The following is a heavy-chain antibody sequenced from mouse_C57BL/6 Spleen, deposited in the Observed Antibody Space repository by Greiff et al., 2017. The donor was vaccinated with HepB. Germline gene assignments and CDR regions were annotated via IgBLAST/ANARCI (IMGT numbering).Heavy chain of an antibody. V-gene: IGHV1-69*01. CDR1: GYTFTSYW. D-gene: IGHD1-1*01. Sequence: VQLQQPGAELVMPGASVKLSCKASGYTFTSYWMHWVKQRPGQGLEWIGEIDPSDSYTNYNQKFKGKSTLTVDKSSSTAYMQLSSLTSEDSAVYYCARYHYGSSYDWYFDVWGTGTTVTVSS. CDR3: ARYHYGSSYDWYFDV. J-gene: IGHJ1*03. CDR2: IDPSDSYT.